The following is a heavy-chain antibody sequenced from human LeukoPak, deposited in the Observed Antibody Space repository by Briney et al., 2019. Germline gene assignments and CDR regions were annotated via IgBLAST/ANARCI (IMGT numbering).Heavy chain of an antibody. CDR3: AKTSQYSSGWFDY. V-gene: IGHV3-23*01. CDR1: GFTFSSYG. Sequence: GGSLRLSCAASGFTFSSYGMSWVRQAPGKGLEWVSAISGSGGSTYYADSVKGRFTISRDNSKNTLYLQMNSLRPEDTAVYYCAKTSQYSSGWFDYWGQGTLVTVSS. D-gene: IGHD6-19*01. J-gene: IGHJ4*02. CDR2: ISGSGGST.